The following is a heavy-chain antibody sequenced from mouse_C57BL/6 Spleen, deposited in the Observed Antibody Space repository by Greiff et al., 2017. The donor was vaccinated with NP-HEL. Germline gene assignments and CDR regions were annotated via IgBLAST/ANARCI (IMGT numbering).Heavy chain of an antibody. CDR2: IDPETGGT. V-gene: IGHV1-15*01. J-gene: IGHJ3*01. CDR1: GYTFTDYE. Sequence: VQLQQSGAELVRPGASVTLSCKASGYTFTDYEMHWVKQTPVHGLAWIGAIDPETGGTAYNQKFKGKAILTAAKSSSTAYMELRSLTSEDSAVYYCTREGIYYGSRGAWFAYWGQGTLVTVSA. CDR3: TREGIYYGSRGAWFAY. D-gene: IGHD1-1*01.